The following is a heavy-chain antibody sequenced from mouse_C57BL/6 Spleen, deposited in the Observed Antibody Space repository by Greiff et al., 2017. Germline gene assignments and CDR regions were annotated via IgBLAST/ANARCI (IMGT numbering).Heavy chain of an antibody. Sequence: EVHLVESEGGLVQPGSSMKLSCTASGFTFSDYYMAWVRQVPEKGLEWVANINYDGSSTYYLDSLKSRFIISRDNAKNILYLQMSSLKSEDTATYYCAREGTMAHYYAMDYWGQGTSVTVSS. V-gene: IGHV5-16*01. CDR3: AREGTMAHYYAMDY. J-gene: IGHJ4*01. CDR2: INYDGSST. D-gene: IGHD1-1*02. CDR1: GFTFSDYY.